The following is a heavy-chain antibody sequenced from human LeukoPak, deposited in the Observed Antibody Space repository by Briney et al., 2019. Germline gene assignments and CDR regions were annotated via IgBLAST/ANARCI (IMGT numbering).Heavy chain of an antibody. D-gene: IGHD3-9*01. V-gene: IGHV4-39*07. CDR2: IYYSGST. CDR3: ASSYYDILTDAFDI. Sequence: SETLSLTCTVSGGSISSSSYYWGWIRQPPGEGLEWIGSIYYSGSTYYNPSLKSRVTISVDTSKNQFSLKLSSVTAADTAVYYCASSYYDILTDAFDIWGQGTMVTVSS. CDR1: GGSISSSSYY. J-gene: IGHJ3*02.